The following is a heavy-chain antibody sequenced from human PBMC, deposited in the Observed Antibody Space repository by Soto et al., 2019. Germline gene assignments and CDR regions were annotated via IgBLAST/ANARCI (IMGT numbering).Heavy chain of an antibody. J-gene: IGHJ3*02. V-gene: IGHV3-74*01. CDR2: INSDGSST. Sequence: GESLKISCAASGFTFSSYWMHWVRQAPGKGLVWVSRINSDGSSTSYADSVKGRFTISRDNAKNTLYLQMNSLRAEDTAVYYCARDPEYSSGWYDAFDIWGQGTMVTVSS. CDR3: ARDPEYSSGWYDAFDI. D-gene: IGHD6-19*01. CDR1: GFTFSSYW.